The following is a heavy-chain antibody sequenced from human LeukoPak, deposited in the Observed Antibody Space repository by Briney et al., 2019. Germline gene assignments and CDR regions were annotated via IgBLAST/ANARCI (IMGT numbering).Heavy chain of an antibody. D-gene: IGHD6-13*01. J-gene: IGHJ2*01. CDR2: ISAYNGNT. CDR1: GYTFTSYG. Sequence: ASVKVSCKASGYTFTSYGISWVRQAPGQGLEWMGWISAYNGNTNYAQKLQGRVTMTTDTSTSTVYMELSSLRSEDTAVYYCASSRGIAAAGPPLWYFDLWGRGTLVTVSS. V-gene: IGHV1-18*01. CDR3: ASSRGIAAAGPPLWYFDL.